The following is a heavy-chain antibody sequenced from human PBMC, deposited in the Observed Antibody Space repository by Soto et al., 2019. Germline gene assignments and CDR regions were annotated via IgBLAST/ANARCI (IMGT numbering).Heavy chain of an antibody. V-gene: IGHV1-69*13. CDR1: GGTFSSYA. CDR2: IIPIFGTA. J-gene: IGHJ6*02. Sequence: SVKVSCNASGGTFSSYAISLVRQAPGQGLEWMGGIIPIFGTANYAQKFQGRVTITADESTSTAYMELSSLRSEGTAVYYCAREYYDFWSGYYTYYYYGMDVWGQGTTVTVSS. D-gene: IGHD3-3*01. CDR3: AREYYDFWSGYYTYYYYGMDV.